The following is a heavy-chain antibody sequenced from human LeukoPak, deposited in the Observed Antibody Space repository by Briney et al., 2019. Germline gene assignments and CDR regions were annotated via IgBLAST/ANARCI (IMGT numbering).Heavy chain of an antibody. D-gene: IGHD3-16*01. V-gene: IGHV4-59*01. CDR2: VYYSGST. Sequence: PSETLSLTCTVPGGSISSYFWSWIRQPPGKGLDWIGYVYYSGSTNYNPSLKSRVTISVDTSKKQFSLKLSSATAADTAVYYCARVLDLSKRGLDAFDIWGQGTMVTVSS. CDR1: GGSISSYF. J-gene: IGHJ3*02. CDR3: ARVLDLSKRGLDAFDI.